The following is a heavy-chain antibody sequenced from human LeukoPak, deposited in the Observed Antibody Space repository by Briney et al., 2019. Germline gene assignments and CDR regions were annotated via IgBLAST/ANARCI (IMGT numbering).Heavy chain of an antibody. D-gene: IGHD2-15*01. V-gene: IGHV1-3*03. J-gene: IGHJ4*02. CDR1: GYTFTGYY. CDR3: AREGCSGGSCYSTFDY. CDR2: INAGNGNT. Sequence: GASVKVSCKASGYTFTGYYMHWVRQAPGQRLEWMGWINAGNGNTKYSQEFQGRVTITRDTSASTAYMELSSLRSEDMAVYYCAREGCSGGSCYSTFDYWGQGTLVTVSS.